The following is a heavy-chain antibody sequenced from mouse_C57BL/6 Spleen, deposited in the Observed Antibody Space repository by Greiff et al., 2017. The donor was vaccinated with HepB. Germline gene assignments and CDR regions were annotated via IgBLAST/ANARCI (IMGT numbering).Heavy chain of an antibody. CDR2: ISYDGSN. CDR1: GYSITSGYS. V-gene: IGHV3-6*01. D-gene: IGHD1-1*01. CDR3: AREEVLLPLAY. J-gene: IGHJ3*01. Sequence: EVKLLESGPGLVKPSQSLSLTCSVTGYSITSGYSWNWIRQFPANKLEWMGYISYDGSNNYNPSLKNRFSITRDTPTNQFFLKLNSVTTEDTATYYCAREEVLLPLAYWGQGTLVTVAA.